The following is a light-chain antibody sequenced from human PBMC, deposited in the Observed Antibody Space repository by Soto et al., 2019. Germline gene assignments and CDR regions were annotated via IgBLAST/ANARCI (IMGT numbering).Light chain of an antibody. V-gene: IGKV1-39*01. Sequence: DIQMTQSPSSLSASVGDRVTITCRASQSISSNLNWYQQKPGRAPDLLIYAASSLHSGVPSRFSGSASGTDFTLTISSLQPEDYATYYCQQSHSTPRTFGQGTKVEIK. J-gene: IGKJ1*01. CDR1: QSISSN. CDR2: AAS. CDR3: QQSHSTPRT.